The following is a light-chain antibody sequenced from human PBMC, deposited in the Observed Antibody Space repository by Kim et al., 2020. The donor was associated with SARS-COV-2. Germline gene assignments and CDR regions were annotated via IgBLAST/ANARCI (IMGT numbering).Light chain of an antibody. V-gene: IGKV3-20*01. Sequence: PAESTTLPCRTSQSAISSYLAWYQQKPGQAPRLLIYGASSRATGIPDRFSGSGSGTDFTLTISRLEPEDFAVYYCQQYGSSPPRTFGQGTKVDIK. CDR3: QQYGSSPPRT. J-gene: IGKJ1*01. CDR2: GAS. CDR1: QSAISSY.